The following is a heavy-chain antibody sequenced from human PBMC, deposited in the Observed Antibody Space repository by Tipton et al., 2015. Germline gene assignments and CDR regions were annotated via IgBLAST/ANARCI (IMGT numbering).Heavy chain of an antibody. J-gene: IGHJ2*01. Sequence: GSLRLSCAASGFTFSSSAMTWVRQASGKGLEWVSAIGGGGATTYYADSVKGRFTISRDNSKNTLYLQMTSLRAEDTAVYYCARYPYGDFGYLDLWGRGTLVTVSS. CDR1: GFTFSSSA. CDR2: IGGGGATT. D-gene: IGHD4-17*01. V-gene: IGHV3-23*01. CDR3: ARYPYGDFGYLDL.